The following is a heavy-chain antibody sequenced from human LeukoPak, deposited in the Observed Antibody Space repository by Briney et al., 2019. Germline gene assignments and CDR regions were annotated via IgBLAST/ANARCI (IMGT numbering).Heavy chain of an antibody. V-gene: IGHV4-30-2*01. Sequence: SETLSLTCDVSGGSISSGGYSWNWIRQPPGKGLEWIGYIYHGGSTYYNPSLKSRVTISVDRSKNQFSLKLSSVTAADTAVYYCARGRYYDFWSAYYPYFDYWGQGTLVTVSS. J-gene: IGHJ4*02. CDR2: IYHGGST. CDR1: GGSISSGGYS. CDR3: ARGRYYDFWSAYYPYFDY. D-gene: IGHD3-3*01.